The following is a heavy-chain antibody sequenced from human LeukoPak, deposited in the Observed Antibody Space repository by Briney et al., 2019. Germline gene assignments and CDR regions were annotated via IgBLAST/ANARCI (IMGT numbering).Heavy chain of an antibody. V-gene: IGHV1-18*01. Sequence: ASVKVSCKASGYTFTSYGISWVRQAPGQGLEWMGWISAYNGNTNYAQKLQGRVTMTTDTSTSTAYMELRSLRSDDTAVYYCASRITMIGAFDIWGQGTMVTVSS. CDR1: GYTFTSYG. D-gene: IGHD3-22*01. CDR2: ISAYNGNT. J-gene: IGHJ3*02. CDR3: ASRITMIGAFDI.